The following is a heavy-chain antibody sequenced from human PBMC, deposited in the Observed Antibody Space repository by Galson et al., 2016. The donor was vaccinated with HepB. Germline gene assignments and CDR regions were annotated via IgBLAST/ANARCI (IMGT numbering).Heavy chain of an antibody. CDR1: GDPIDSASHY. Sequence: SETLSLTCTVSGDPIDSASHYWGWIRQPPGRRLEGVGNFSDSGTTNSSPTLKSRVTISFDPARNHFSLRLTSETAADTAVYYCARGPSRLLGHYFLVSWGQGILVTVSS. CDR2: FSDSGTT. CDR3: ARGPSRLLGHYFLVS. D-gene: IGHD3-10*02. V-gene: IGHV4-39*02. J-gene: IGHJ4*02.